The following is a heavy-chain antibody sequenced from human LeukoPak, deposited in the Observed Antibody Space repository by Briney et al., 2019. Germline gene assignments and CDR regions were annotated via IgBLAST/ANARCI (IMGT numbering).Heavy chain of an antibody. CDR1: GGSISSSSYY. CDR3: ARGKKQQLRAFDI. Sequence: SETLSLTCTVSGGSISSSSYYWGWIRQPPGKGLEWIGSIYYSGSTYYNPSLKSRVTISVDTYKNQFSLKLSSVTAADTAVYYCARGKKQQLRAFDIWGQGTMVTVSS. D-gene: IGHD6-13*01. J-gene: IGHJ3*02. V-gene: IGHV4-39*07. CDR2: IYYSGST.